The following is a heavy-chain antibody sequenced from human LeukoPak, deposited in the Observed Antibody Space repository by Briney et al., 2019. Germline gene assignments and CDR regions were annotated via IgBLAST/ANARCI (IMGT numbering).Heavy chain of an antibody. CDR1: GYTFTGYY. D-gene: IGHD3-22*01. V-gene: IGHV1-2*02. Sequence: ASVKVSCKASGYTFTGYYMHWVRQAPGQGLEWMGWINPNSGGTNYAQKFQGRVTMTRDTSISTAYMELSRLRSDDTAVYYCARKYYCDSSGYYQDAFDIWGQGTMVTVSS. J-gene: IGHJ3*02. CDR3: ARKYYCDSSGYYQDAFDI. CDR2: INPNSGGT.